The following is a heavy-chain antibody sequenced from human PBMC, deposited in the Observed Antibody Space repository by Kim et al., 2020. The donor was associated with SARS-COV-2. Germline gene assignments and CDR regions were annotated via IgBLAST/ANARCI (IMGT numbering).Heavy chain of an antibody. J-gene: IGHJ6*02. CDR1: GGSISSGSYY. D-gene: IGHD3-10*01. CDR2: IYTSGST. V-gene: IGHV4-61*02. Sequence: SETLSLTCTVSGGSISSGSYYWSWIRQPAGKGLEWIGRIYTSGSTNYNPSLKSRVTISVDTSKNQFSLKLSSVTAAATAVYYCARVLGWFGKTNYGMDVWGQGTTVTVSS. CDR3: ARVLGWFGKTNYGMDV.